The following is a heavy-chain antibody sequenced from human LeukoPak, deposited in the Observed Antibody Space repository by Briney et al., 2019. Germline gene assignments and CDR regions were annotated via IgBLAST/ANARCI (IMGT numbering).Heavy chain of an antibody. CDR3: ARWYGGNSGNWFDP. V-gene: IGHV4-30-4*08. Sequence: SETLSLTCTVSGGSISSGDYYWSWIRQPPGKGLEWIGYIYYSGSTYYNPSLKSRVTISVDTSKNQFSLKLSSVTAADTAVYYCARWYGGNSGNWFDPWGQGTLVTVSS. CDR2: IYYSGST. J-gene: IGHJ5*02. CDR1: GGSISSGDYY. D-gene: IGHD4-23*01.